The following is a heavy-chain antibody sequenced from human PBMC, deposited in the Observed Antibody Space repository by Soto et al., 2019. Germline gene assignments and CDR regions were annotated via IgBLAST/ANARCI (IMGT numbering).Heavy chain of an antibody. J-gene: IGHJ3*02. CDR2: INADNGNT. CDR1: GYSFTAYV. Sequence: QVKLVQSGAEEKKPGASVKVSCKASGYSFTAYVMHWVRQAPGQCLEWMGWINADNGNTKYSQKFQGRVSITRDTSANTAYMDLSSLRSEDTAVYYCARLGDGFDMWGQGTMVTVSS. V-gene: IGHV1-3*05. CDR3: ARLGDGFDM. D-gene: IGHD2-21*02.